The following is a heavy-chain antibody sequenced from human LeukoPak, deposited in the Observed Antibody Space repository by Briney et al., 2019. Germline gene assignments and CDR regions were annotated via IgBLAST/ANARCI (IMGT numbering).Heavy chain of an antibody. V-gene: IGHV3-53*01. CDR2: IYSGGST. D-gene: IGHD3-22*01. CDR1: GFTVSSNY. J-gene: IGHJ4*02. CDR3: AREVSSGYHYYFDY. Sequence: PGGSLRLSCAASGFTVSSNYMSWVRQAPGKGLEWVSVIYSGGSTYYADSVKGRFTISRDNSKNTLYLQMNSLRAEDTAVYYCAREVSSGYHYYFDYWGQGTLVTVSS.